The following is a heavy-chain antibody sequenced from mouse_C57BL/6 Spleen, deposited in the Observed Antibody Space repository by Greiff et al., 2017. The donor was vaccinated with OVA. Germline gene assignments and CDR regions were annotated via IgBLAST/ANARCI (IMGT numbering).Heavy chain of an antibody. D-gene: IGHD1-1*01. CDR3: ASSIITTVVALGGDY. J-gene: IGHJ4*01. CDR1: GYAFTNYL. CDR2: INPGSGGT. Sequence: VQLQQSGAELVRPGTSVKVSCKASGYAFTNYLIEWVKQRPGQGLEWIGVINPGSGGTNYNEKFKGKATLTADKSSSTAYMQLSSLTSEDSAVYFCASSIITTVVALGGDYWGQGTSVTVSS. V-gene: IGHV1-54*01.